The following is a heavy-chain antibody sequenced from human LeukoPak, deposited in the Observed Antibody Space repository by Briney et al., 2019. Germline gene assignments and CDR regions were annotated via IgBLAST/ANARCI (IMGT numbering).Heavy chain of an antibody. J-gene: IGHJ6*03. CDR2: ISSSSSYI. Sequence: PGGSLRLSCAASGFTFSSYSMNWVRQAPGKGLEWVSSISSSSSYIYYADSVKGRFTISRDNAKNSLYLQMNSLRAEDTAVYYCAREGGITIFGVGYYMDVWGKGTTVTVSS. D-gene: IGHD3-3*01. CDR1: GFTFSSYS. CDR3: AREGGITIFGVGYYMDV. V-gene: IGHV3-21*01.